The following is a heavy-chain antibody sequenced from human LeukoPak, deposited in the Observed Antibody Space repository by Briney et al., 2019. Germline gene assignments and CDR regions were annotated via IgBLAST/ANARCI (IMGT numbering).Heavy chain of an antibody. J-gene: IGHJ4*02. CDR1: GGSISSINW. Sequence: SETLSLTCAVSGGSISSINWWSWVRQPPGKGLEWIAEIYHSGSTNYNPSLKSRVTISLDKSKNQFSLKLSSVTAADTAVYFCARTSGIHEGNYFDYWGQGTLVTVSS. CDR3: ARTSGIHEGNYFDY. D-gene: IGHD1-26*01. CDR2: IYHSGST. V-gene: IGHV4-4*02.